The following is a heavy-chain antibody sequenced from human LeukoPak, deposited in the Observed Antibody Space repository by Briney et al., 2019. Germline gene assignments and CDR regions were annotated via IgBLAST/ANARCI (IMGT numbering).Heavy chain of an antibody. V-gene: IGHV5-51*01. CDR3: ARHWGGSIAAAGTGDYYYGMDV. D-gene: IGHD6-13*01. J-gene: IGHJ6*02. CDR2: IYPGDSDT. CDR1: GYSFTSYW. Sequence: GESLKISCKGSGYSFTSYWIGWVRQMPGKGLEWMGIIYPGDSDTRYSPSFQGQVTISADKSIGTAYLQWSSLKASDTAMYYCARHWGGSIAAAGTGDYYYGMDVWGQGTTVTVSS.